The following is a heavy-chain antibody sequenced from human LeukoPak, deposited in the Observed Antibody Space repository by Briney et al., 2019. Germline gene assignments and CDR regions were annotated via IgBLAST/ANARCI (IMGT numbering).Heavy chain of an antibody. D-gene: IGHD3-10*01. Sequence: PGGSLRLSCAASGFTFSSYAMHWVRQAPGKGLEWVAVISYDGSNKYYADSVKGRFTISRDNSKNTLYLQMNSLRAEDTAVYYCAKDFKTYYYGSGSSDYWGQGTLVTVSS. CDR1: GFTFSSYA. CDR2: ISYDGSNK. CDR3: AKDFKTYYYGSGSSDY. V-gene: IGHV3-30-3*01. J-gene: IGHJ4*02.